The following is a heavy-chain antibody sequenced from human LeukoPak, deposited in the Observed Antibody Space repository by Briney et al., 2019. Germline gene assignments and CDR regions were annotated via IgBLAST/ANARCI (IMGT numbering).Heavy chain of an antibody. Sequence: GASVKVSFKASGYTFTGYYMHWVRQAPGQGLEWMGWINPNSGGTNYAQKFQGWVTMTRDTSISTAYMELSRLRSDDTAVYYCARDFGTIGYCSGGSCYYYGMDVWGQGTTVTVSS. CDR1: GYTFTGYY. CDR3: ARDFGTIGYCSGGSCYYYGMDV. CDR2: INPNSGGT. D-gene: IGHD2-15*01. J-gene: IGHJ6*02. V-gene: IGHV1-2*04.